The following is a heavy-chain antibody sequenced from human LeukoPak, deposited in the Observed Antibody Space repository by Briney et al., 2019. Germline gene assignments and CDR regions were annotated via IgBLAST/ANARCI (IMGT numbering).Heavy chain of an antibody. Sequence: QAGGSLRLSCAASGFTFSSYAMSWVRQAPGKGLQWVSTISGSGSSTYYADSVKGRFTISRDNSKNTLYLQMNSLRADDTAIYYCAKGTVRFLEWSQRGYFDYWGQGILVTVSS. D-gene: IGHD3-3*01. V-gene: IGHV3-23*01. CDR2: ISGSGSST. CDR3: AKGTVRFLEWSQRGYFDY. J-gene: IGHJ4*02. CDR1: GFTFSSYA.